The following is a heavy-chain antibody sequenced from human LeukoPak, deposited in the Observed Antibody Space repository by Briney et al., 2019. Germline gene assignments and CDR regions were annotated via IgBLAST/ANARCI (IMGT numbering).Heavy chain of an antibody. CDR3: ARDRRITMVRGVINWFDP. CDR2: ISAYSGNA. V-gene: IGHV1-18*01. Sequence: GASVKVSCKASGYTFTSYAISWVRQAPGQGLEWMGWISAYSGNANYAQKLQGRVTMTTDTSTSTAYMELRSLRSDDTAVYYCARDRRITMVRGVINWFDPWGQGTLVTVSS. J-gene: IGHJ5*02. D-gene: IGHD3-10*01. CDR1: GYTFTSYA.